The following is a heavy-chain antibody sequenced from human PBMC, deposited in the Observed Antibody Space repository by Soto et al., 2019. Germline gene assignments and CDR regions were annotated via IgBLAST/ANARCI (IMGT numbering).Heavy chain of an antibody. V-gene: IGHV4-31*03. CDR3: ARDSDGDYSYFDY. CDR2: IYYSGST. Sequence: SETLSLTCTVSGGSFSPNDWSWIRQHPGKGLEWIGYIYYSGSTYYNPSLKSRVTISVDTSKSQFSLKLSSVTAADTAVYYCARDSDGDYSYFDYWGQGTLVTVSS. J-gene: IGHJ4*02. D-gene: IGHD4-17*01. CDR1: GGSFSPND.